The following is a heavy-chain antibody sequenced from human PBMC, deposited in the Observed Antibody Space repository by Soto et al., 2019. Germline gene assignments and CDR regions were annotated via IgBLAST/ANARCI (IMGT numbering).Heavy chain of an antibody. CDR1: GFTFSSYA. CDR2: ISSNGGST. Sequence: GGSLRLSCSASGFTFSSYAMHWVRQAPGKGLEYVSAISSNGGSTYYADSVKGRFTISRDNSKNTLYLQMSSLRAEDTAVYYCVNMGEWLRAESGDYWGQGTLVTVSS. J-gene: IGHJ4*02. D-gene: IGHD5-12*01. CDR3: VNMGEWLRAESGDY. V-gene: IGHV3-64D*08.